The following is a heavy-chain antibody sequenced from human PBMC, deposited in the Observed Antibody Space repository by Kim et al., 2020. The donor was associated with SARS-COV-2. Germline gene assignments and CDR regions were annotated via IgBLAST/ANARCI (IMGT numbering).Heavy chain of an antibody. J-gene: IGHJ6*02. V-gene: IGHV4-59*01. D-gene: IGHD3-10*01. Sequence: SETLSLTCTVSGGSISSYYWSWIRQPPGKGLEWIGYIYYSGSTNYNPSLKSRVTISVDTSKNQFSLKLSSVTAADTAVYYCARDGHYYGSGSYSSAGMDVWGQETTVTVSS. CDR3: ARDGHYYGSGSYSSAGMDV. CDR1: GGSISSYY. CDR2: IYYSGST.